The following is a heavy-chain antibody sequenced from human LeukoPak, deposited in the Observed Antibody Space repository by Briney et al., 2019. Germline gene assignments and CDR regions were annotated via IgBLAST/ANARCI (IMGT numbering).Heavy chain of an antibody. CDR1: GGAISSYY. CDR2: IYYSGST. Sequence: SETLSLTCTVSGGAISSYYWSWIRQPPGKGLEWIGYIYYSGSTNYNPSLKSRVTISVDTSKNQFSLKLSSVTAADTAVYYCARVDPDSSSTLEVFDYWGQGTLVTVSS. J-gene: IGHJ4*02. V-gene: IGHV4-59*01. CDR3: ARVDPDSSSTLEVFDY. D-gene: IGHD6-6*01.